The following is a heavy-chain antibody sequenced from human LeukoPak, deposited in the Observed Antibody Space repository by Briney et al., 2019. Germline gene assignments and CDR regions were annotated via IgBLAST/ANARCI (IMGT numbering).Heavy chain of an antibody. D-gene: IGHD3-16*01. CDR2: IWSDGFNT. CDR3: VGGGPPPDGYLYFDF. CDR1: GFPFRGYG. J-gene: IGHJ4*02. V-gene: IGHV3-33*01. Sequence: GGSLRLSCAASGFPFRGYGMHWVRQAPGKGLEWVALIWSDGFNTDYADSVKGRFTISRDNSKNTLYLQMTNLRAGDTALYYCVGGGPPPDGYLYFDFWGQGAVVTVSS.